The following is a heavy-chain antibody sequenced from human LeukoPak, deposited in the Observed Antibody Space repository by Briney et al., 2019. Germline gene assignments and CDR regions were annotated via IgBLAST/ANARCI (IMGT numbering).Heavy chain of an antibody. J-gene: IGHJ6*03. CDR2: IYHSGTT. CDR1: GYSISSGYY. Sequence: SETLSLTCAVSGYSISSGYYWGWIRQPPGKGLEWTGIIYHSGTTYYNPSLKSRVTISVDTSKNQFSLKLRSVTAADTAVYYCARLHCSSTSCYDYYYYYMDVWGKGTTVIVS. CDR3: ARLHCSSTSCYDYYYYYMDV. V-gene: IGHV4-38-2*01. D-gene: IGHD2-2*01.